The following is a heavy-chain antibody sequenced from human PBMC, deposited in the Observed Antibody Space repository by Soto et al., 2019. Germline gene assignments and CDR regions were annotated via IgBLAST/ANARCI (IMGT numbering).Heavy chain of an antibody. D-gene: IGHD4-17*01. J-gene: IGHJ3*02. Sequence: GGSLRLSCAASGFTFSSYSMNWVRQAPGKGLEWVSSISSSSSYIYYADSVKGRFTISRDNAKNSLYLQMNSLRAEDTAVYYCATISVTTFSAFDIGGKGKMVTV. CDR2: ISSSSSYI. CDR3: ATISVTTFSAFDI. V-gene: IGHV3-21*01. CDR1: GFTFSSYS.